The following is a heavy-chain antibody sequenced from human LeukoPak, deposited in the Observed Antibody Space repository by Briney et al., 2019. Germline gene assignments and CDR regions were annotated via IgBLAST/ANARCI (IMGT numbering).Heavy chain of an antibody. J-gene: IGHJ1*01. CDR2: IIPIFGTA. CDR3: ARDSSSIAAAGVFQH. V-gene: IGHV1-69*01. D-gene: IGHD6-13*01. CDR1: GGTFSSYA. Sequence: SVKVSCKASGGTFSSYAISWVRQAPGQGLEWMGGIIPIFGTANYAQKFQGRGTITADESTSTAYMELSSLRSEDTAVYYCARDSSSIAAAGVFQHWGQGTLVTVSS.